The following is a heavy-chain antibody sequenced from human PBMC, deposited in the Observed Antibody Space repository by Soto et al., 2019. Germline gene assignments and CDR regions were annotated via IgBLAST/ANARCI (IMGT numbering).Heavy chain of an antibody. D-gene: IGHD6-19*01. CDR3: ARAREDSSGWFDH. Sequence: QVQLVQSGAEVRKPGASLKVSCKASGYIFSGNYLHWVRRAPGQGLEWMAWINAKNGATNYAQKFRGRATVTRDTSISTTYLELSGLTSDDTAVYYCARAREDSSGWFDHWGQGTQVTVSP. J-gene: IGHJ5*02. CDR1: GYIFSGNY. V-gene: IGHV1-2*02. CDR2: INAKNGAT.